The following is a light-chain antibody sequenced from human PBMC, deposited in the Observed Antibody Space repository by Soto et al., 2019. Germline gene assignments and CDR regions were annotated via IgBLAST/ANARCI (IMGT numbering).Light chain of an antibody. CDR1: QSISTY. CDR3: QQSYSTPRT. CDR2: AAS. V-gene: IGKV1-39*01. J-gene: IGKJ2*01. Sequence: DIQMTQSPSSLSASVGDRVTITCRASQSISTYLNWYQQKPGQAPKLLIYAASRLQSGVPSRFSGSGSGTDFTLTISSLQPEDFATYYCQQSYSTPRTFGQGTKLEIK.